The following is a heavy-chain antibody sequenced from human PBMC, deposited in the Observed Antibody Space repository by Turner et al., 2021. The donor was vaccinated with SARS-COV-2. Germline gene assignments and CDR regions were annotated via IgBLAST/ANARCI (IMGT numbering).Heavy chain of an antibody. CDR1: GSSFSNYA. CDR3: AKEEFGYDY. V-gene: IGHV3-30*18. Sequence: QVQLVESGGGVVQHGQSQLLSCATSGSSFSNYAMHWVRQAPGKGLEWVAVISYDGRQKYYADSVKGRFTISRDDSKNTVFLQMNSLRPEDTAVYYCAKEEFGYDYWGQGTLVTVSS. J-gene: IGHJ4*02. D-gene: IGHD3-10*01. CDR2: ISYDGRQK.